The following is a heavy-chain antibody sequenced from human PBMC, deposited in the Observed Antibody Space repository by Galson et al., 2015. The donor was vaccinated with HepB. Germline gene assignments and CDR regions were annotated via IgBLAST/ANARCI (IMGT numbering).Heavy chain of an antibody. V-gene: IGHV4-4*02. D-gene: IGHD5-18*01. CDR1: GGSISGSNW. CDR2: IYPSGTT. Sequence: SETLSLTCAVSGGSISGSNWWSWVRQAPGKGLEWIGEIYPSGTTNYNPSLKSRVTISMDKSKNQLSLKLTSVTAADTGVYYCARDRGGNSYASDYWGQGTLVTVSS. CDR3: ARDRGGNSYASDY. J-gene: IGHJ4*02.